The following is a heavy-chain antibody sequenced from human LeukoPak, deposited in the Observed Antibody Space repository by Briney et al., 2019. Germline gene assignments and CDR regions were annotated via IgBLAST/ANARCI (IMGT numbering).Heavy chain of an antibody. J-gene: IGHJ3*02. CDR2: IYTSGST. D-gene: IGHD3-22*01. V-gene: IGHV4-4*07. Sequence: SETLSLTCTVSGGSISSYYWSWIRQPAGKGLEWIGRIYTSGSTNYNPSLKSRVTMSVDTSKNQFSLKLSSVTAADTAVYYCARDRPPPVDYYDSSGYYNAFDIWGQGTMVTVSS. CDR1: GGSISSYY. CDR3: ARDRPPPVDYYDSSGYYNAFDI.